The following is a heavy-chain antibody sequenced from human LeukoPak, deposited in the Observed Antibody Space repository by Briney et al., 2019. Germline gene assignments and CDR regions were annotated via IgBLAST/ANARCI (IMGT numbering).Heavy chain of an antibody. J-gene: IGHJ3*02. CDR3: RYYCASGSRDAFDI. CDR1: GGSFSGYY. D-gene: IGHD3-10*01. CDR2: INHSGST. V-gene: IGHV4-34*01. Sequence: PSETLSLTCAVYGGSFSGYYWSWIRQPPGKGLEWIGEINHSGSTNYNPSLKSRVTISVDTSKNQFSLKLSSVTAADTAVYYCRYYCASGSRDAFDIWGQGTMVTVSS.